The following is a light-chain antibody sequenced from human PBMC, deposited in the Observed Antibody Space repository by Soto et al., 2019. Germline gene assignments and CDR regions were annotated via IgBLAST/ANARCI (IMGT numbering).Light chain of an antibody. CDR3: QQYGSSPPT. Sequence: EIVLTQSPGTLSLSPGERATLSCRASQSVSSNYVAWYQRKPGLSPRLLIYGASSRATDIQSRFSGSGSGTDFTLTITRLEAEDFAVYYCQQYGSSPPTFGQGTKVEVK. J-gene: IGKJ1*01. CDR2: GAS. V-gene: IGKV3-20*01. CDR1: QSVSSNY.